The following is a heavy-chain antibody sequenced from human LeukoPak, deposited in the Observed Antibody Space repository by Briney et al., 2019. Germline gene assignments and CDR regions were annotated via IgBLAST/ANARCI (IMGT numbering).Heavy chain of an antibody. V-gene: IGHV4-39*01. CDR3: ASGNPTSDAFDI. CDR1: GGSISSSSYY. Sequence: PSETLFLTCTVSGGSISSSSYYWGWIRQPPGKGLEWIGSIYYSGSTYYNPSLKSRVTISVDTSKNQFSLKLSSVTAADTAVYYCASGNPTSDAFDIWGQGTMVTVSS. D-gene: IGHD1-14*01. J-gene: IGHJ3*02. CDR2: IYYSGST.